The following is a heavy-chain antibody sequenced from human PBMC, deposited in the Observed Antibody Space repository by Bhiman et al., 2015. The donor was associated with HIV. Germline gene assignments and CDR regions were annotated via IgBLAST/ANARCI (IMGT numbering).Heavy chain of an antibody. Sequence: VQLVESGGGSVQPGGSLRLSCAASGFTFSSYALNWVRQAPGKGLEWVAYISGSGSTKYYADAVTGRCTISRDNAKNSLSLQIGSLRGDDTAVYYCARRSPPDLWGRGTLVIVSS. J-gene: IGHJ2*01. CDR1: GFTFSSYA. CDR2: ISGSGSTK. V-gene: IGHV3-48*01. CDR3: ARRSPPDL.